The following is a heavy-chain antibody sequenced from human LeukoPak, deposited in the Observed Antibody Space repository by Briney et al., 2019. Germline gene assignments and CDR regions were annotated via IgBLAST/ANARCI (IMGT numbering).Heavy chain of an antibody. CDR3: AKDNRRHYTSGPNPDSLH. V-gene: IGHV3-23*01. J-gene: IGHJ4*02. CDR1: GFIFSNYA. CDR2: INGGGRT. D-gene: IGHD6-19*01. Sequence: GGSLRLSCAASGFIFSNYAMSWVRQAPGKGLEWVSAINGGGRTYYADSVEGRFTISRDNSKNTLYLQMNSLRAEDTAIYYCAKDNRRHYTSGPNPDSLHWGQGALVTVSS.